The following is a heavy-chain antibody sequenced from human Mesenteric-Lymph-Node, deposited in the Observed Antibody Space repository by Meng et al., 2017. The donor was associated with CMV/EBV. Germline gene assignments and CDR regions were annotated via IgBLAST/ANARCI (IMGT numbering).Heavy chain of an antibody. V-gene: IGHV4-4*02. J-gene: IGHJ5*02. CDR1: GGTISSNSW. Sequence: CAVSGGTISSNSWWSWVRQPAGKGLGWIGKIYHSGSTSYNPSLRGRVIISVDKSKNQFSLKVSSVAAADTAVYYCASWSAANWFDPWGQGTLVTVSS. CDR2: IYHSGST. CDR3: ASWSAANWFDP. D-gene: IGHD6-13*01.